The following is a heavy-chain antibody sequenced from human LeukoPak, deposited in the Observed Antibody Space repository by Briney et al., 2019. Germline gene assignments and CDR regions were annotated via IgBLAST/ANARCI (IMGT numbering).Heavy chain of an antibody. CDR3: ARAKDIVVVPAVGYFDY. V-gene: IGHV1-46*01. D-gene: IGHD2-2*01. CDR2: INPSGSST. J-gene: IGHJ4*02. Sequence: VASVKASCKASGYTFTSYYMHWVRQAPGQGLEWMGIINPSGSSTSYAQKFQGRVTMTRDMSTSTVYMELSSLRSEDTAVYYCARAKDIVVVPAVGYFDYWGQGTLVTVSS. CDR1: GYTFTSYY.